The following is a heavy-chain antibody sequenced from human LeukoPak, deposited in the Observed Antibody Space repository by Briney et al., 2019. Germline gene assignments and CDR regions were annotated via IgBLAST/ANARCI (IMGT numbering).Heavy chain of an antibody. CDR1: GFTFSSYG. J-gene: IGHJ4*02. D-gene: IGHD2-2*01. Sequence: GGSLRLSCAASGFTFSSYGMHWVRQAPGKGLEWVAFIRYDGSNKYYADSVKGRFTISRDNSKNTLYLQMNSLRAEDTAVYYCAKDADPDNPYCSSTSCYVGYFDYWGQGTLVTVSS. V-gene: IGHV3-30*02. CDR3: AKDADPDNPYCSSTSCYVGYFDY. CDR2: IRYDGSNK.